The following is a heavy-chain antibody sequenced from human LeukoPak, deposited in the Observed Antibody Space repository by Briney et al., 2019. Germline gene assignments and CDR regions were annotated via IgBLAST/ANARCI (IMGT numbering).Heavy chain of an antibody. D-gene: IGHD3-16*02. J-gene: IGHJ4*02. V-gene: IGHV4-39*01. Sequence: PSETLSLTCSVSGGSISSTNDYWGWIRQPPGKGLEWIVSVYYTGLTYYNPSLESRVTVSVDTSKNQFFLRLSSVTATDTAVYYCATRALISKNYFGYWGQGSLVTVSS. CDR2: VYYTGLT. CDR1: GGSISSTNDY. CDR3: ATRALISKNYFGY.